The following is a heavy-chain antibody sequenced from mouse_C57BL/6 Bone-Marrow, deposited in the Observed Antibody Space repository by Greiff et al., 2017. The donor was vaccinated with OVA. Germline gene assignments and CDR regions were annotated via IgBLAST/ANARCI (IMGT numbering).Heavy chain of an antibody. V-gene: IGHV1-15*01. Sequence: QVQLQQSGAELVRPGASVTLSCKASGYTFTDYEMHWVKQTPVHGLEWIGAIDPETGGTAYNQKFKGKAILTADKSSSTAYMELRSLTSEDSAVYYGTRPNHYYGSSWDYWGQGTTLTVSS. CDR1: GYTFTDYE. D-gene: IGHD1-1*01. J-gene: IGHJ2*01. CDR3: TRPNHYYGSSWDY. CDR2: IDPETGGT.